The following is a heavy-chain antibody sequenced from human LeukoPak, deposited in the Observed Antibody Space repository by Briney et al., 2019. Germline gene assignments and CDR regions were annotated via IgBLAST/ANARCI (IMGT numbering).Heavy chain of an antibody. J-gene: IGHJ4*02. D-gene: IGHD6-13*01. CDR1: GFTFSSYG. V-gene: IGHV3-30*02. CDR3: AKDLVSSSSTGDY. CDR2: IWYDGSNK. Sequence: PGGSLRLSCAASGFTFSSYGMHWVRQAPGKGLEWVAVIWYDGSNKYYADSVKGRFTISRDNSKNTLYLQMNSLRAEDTAVYYCAKDLVSSSSTGDYWGQGTLVTVSS.